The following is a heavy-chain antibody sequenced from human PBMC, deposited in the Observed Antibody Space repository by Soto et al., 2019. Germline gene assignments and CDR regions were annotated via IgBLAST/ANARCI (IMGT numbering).Heavy chain of an antibody. D-gene: IGHD1-1*01. V-gene: IGHV1-18*01. Sequence: QVQLVQSGPEVRQPGASVKVSCKASGYTFSNFGVAWVRQAPGKGLEWMAWISINNGNTNYAQRFQGRMTVTTDTSTRTAYMGLRSLRSAYTAVYFCSRLQHWADGVNYYNYMDVWGKGAAVNVS. CDR2: ISINNGNT. J-gene: IGHJ6*03. CDR3: SRLQHWADGVNYYNYMDV. CDR1: GYTFSNFG.